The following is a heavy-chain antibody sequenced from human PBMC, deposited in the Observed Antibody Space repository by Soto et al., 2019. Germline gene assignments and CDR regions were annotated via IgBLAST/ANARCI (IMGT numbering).Heavy chain of an antibody. Sequence: PGGSLRLSCAASGFTFSDHFMDWVRQAPGKGLEWVGRAKTGPFGYATQYAASVNGRFTVSRDDSVNSFYLLMNSLKVDDTAVYYCASPKSAGDALRDRYFDFWGRGTLVTVSS. CDR1: GFTFSDHF. CDR2: AKTGPFGYAT. J-gene: IGHJ2*01. V-gene: IGHV3-72*01. D-gene: IGHD6-13*01. CDR3: ASPKSAGDALRDRYFDF.